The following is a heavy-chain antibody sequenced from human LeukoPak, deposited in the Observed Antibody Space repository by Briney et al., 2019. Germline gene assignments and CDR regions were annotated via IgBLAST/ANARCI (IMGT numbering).Heavy chain of an antibody. J-gene: IGHJ4*02. V-gene: IGHV3-66*01. D-gene: IGHD2/OR15-2a*01. CDR1: GFTVSSNY. Sequence: GRSLRLSCAASGFTVSSNYMTWVRQAPGKGLEWVSVIYSGGSTYYADSVKGRFTISRDNSKNTLYLQMNSLRAEDTAVYYCARDEPSPDSTDLDYWGQGTLVTVSS. CDR3: ARDEPSPDSTDLDY. CDR2: IYSGGST.